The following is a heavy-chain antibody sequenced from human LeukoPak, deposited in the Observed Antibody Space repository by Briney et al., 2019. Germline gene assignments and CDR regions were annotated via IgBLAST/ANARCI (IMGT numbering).Heavy chain of an antibody. CDR2: ITSSSSYR. Sequence: PGGSLRLSCAASGFTFSDYYMSWIRQAPGKGLEWVPYITSSSSYRNYADSVRGRFTISRDNAKNALYLQMNSLRAEDTAVYYCARAQYYLDSWGQGTLVTVSS. CDR3: ARAQYYLDS. J-gene: IGHJ4*02. CDR1: GFTFSDYY. V-gene: IGHV3-11*06.